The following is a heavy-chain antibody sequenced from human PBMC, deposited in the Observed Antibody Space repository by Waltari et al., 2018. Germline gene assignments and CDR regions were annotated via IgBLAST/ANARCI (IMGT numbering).Heavy chain of an antibody. CDR1: GYSITASA. V-gene: IGHV1-24*01. CDR2: FDPEYGEA. CDR3: ARAMRYYDILTGPSDALDI. Sequence: QVQLVQSGAEVKKPGASVKVSCRVSGYSITASALPWVRQAPGKGLEWLGGFDPEYGEAGYAQEFQGRVTMTEDTSKDTAYMELSSLTYEDTAVYYCARAMRYYDILTGPSDALDIWGQGTMVTVSS. J-gene: IGHJ3*02. D-gene: IGHD3-9*01.